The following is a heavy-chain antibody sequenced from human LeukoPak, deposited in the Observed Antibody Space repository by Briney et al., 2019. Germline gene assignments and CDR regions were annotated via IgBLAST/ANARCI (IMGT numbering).Heavy chain of an antibody. CDR3: ARDLVVRGIKTSYYGMDV. D-gene: IGHD3-10*02. V-gene: IGHV3-74*01. CDR1: GFTFSSYW. J-gene: IGHJ6*02. Sequence: GGSLRLSCAASGFTFSSYWMHWVRHAPGKGLVWVSRINSDGSSTTYADSVKGRLTISRDNAKNTLYLQMNSLRAEATAVYYCARDLVVRGIKTSYYGMDVWGQGTTVTVSS. CDR2: INSDGSST.